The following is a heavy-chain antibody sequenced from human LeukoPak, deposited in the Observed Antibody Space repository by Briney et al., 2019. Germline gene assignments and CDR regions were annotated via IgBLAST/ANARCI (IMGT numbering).Heavy chain of an antibody. Sequence: GGSLRLSCAASGFTFSSYWMTWVRQAPGKGLEWVANIKQDGSEKYYVDSVKGRFTISRDNAKNPLYLQMSSLRAEDTAVYYCARDGRAGSGYYRKDDYWGQGTLVTVSS. V-gene: IGHV3-7*01. J-gene: IGHJ4*02. CDR2: IKQDGSEK. CDR1: GFTFSSYW. D-gene: IGHD3-22*01. CDR3: ARDGRAGSGYYRKDDY.